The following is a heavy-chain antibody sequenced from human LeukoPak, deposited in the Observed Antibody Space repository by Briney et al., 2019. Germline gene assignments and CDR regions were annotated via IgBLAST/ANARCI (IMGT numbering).Heavy chain of an antibody. Sequence: GGALRLSCVDSGFTVSSYWMSWVRQAPGKGLEWVANINQDGSQNDYVDSLKGRFTLSRDNAKNSLFLQMSRLRAEDTAVYYCARLGIIGSYCWDSWGQGTLVTVSS. D-gene: IGHD1-26*01. CDR1: GFTVSSYW. V-gene: IGHV3-7*01. CDR2: INQDGSQN. J-gene: IGHJ4*02. CDR3: ARLGIIGSYCWDS.